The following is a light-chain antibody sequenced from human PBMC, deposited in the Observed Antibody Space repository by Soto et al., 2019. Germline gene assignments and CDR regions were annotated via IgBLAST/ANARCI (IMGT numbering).Light chain of an antibody. Sequence: DIQMTQSPSTLSASVGDSVTITCRASQSISSWLAWYQQKPGKAPNLLIYDASNLESGVPSRFSGSGSGTDFTLSISSLQPEDFATYYCQQSYGGPRTFGQGTKVDIK. CDR1: QSISSW. V-gene: IGKV1-5*01. CDR2: DAS. J-gene: IGKJ1*01. CDR3: QQSYGGPRT.